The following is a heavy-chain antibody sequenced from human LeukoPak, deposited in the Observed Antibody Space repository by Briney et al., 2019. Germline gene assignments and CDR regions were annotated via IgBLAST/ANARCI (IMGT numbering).Heavy chain of an antibody. CDR3: ARVAIAAADPYYFDY. CDR1: GFTFSSYA. J-gene: IGHJ4*02. CDR2: ISYDGSNK. D-gene: IGHD6-13*01. Sequence: GRSLRLSCAASGFTFSSYAMHWVRQAPGKGLEWVAVISYDGSNKYYADSVKGRFTISRDNSKNTLYLQMNSLRAEDTAVYYCARVAIAAADPYYFDYWGQGTLVTVYS. V-gene: IGHV3-30*01.